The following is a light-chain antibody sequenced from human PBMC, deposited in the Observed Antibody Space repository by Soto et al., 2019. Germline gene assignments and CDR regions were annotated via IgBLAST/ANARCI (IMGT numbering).Light chain of an antibody. J-gene: IGKJ1*01. Sequence: EIVLTQSPAPLSLSPGERATLSCRASQSVSSYFAWYQQKPGQAPRLLIYDASNRATGIPARFSGSGSGTDFTLTISSLEPEDFAVYYCQQRSNWWTFGQGTKVEIK. CDR1: QSVSSY. V-gene: IGKV3-11*01. CDR2: DAS. CDR3: QQRSNWWT.